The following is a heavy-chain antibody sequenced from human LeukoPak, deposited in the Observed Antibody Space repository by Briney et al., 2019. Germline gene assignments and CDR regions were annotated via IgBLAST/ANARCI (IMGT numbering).Heavy chain of an antibody. V-gene: IGHV1-8*03. CDR3: ARADVVVVVPAASYYYYYMDV. J-gene: IGHJ6*03. D-gene: IGHD2-2*01. CDR1: GYTFTSYD. CDR2: MYPNSGNT. Sequence: GASVTVSCKASGYTFTSYDINWVRQATGRGLEWMGWMYPNSGNTGYAQKFQGRVTITRNTSISTAYMELSSLRPEDTAVYYCARADVVVVVPAASYYYYYMDVWGKGTTVTVSS.